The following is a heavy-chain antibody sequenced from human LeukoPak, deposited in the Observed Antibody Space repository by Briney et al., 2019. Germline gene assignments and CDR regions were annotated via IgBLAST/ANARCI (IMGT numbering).Heavy chain of an antibody. J-gene: IGHJ4*02. D-gene: IGHD6-13*01. Sequence: ASVKVSCKTSGYTFTGYYMNWVRQAPGQGLEWMGRINPHSGDTNYAQKFRGRVTMTRDTSISTAYMELSRLRSDDTAVYFCAREMGVYSSSWHFDYWGQGTLVTVSS. CDR1: GYTFTGYY. V-gene: IGHV1-2*06. CDR2: INPHSGDT. CDR3: AREMGVYSSSWHFDY.